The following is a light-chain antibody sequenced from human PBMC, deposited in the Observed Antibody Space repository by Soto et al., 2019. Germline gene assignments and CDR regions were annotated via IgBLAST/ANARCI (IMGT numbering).Light chain of an antibody. Sequence: EIVLTQSPGTLSLSPGERATLFCRASQIISKYLAWYQQRPVQSPRLLIYAASSRATGVPDRFSGAGSATDFTLTVSRLEPEDFAVYYCQQYGGSPRTFGQGTKLEIK. CDR1: QIISKY. J-gene: IGKJ2*01. V-gene: IGKV3-20*01. CDR3: QQYGGSPRT. CDR2: AAS.